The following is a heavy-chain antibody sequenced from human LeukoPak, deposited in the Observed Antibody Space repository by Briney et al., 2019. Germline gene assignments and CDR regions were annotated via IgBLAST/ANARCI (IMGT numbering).Heavy chain of an antibody. D-gene: IGHD2/OR15-2a*01. CDR3: ARVLFHSLAVFDY. Sequence: PGGSLRLSCAASGFTFSSYKMIWVRQAPGKGLEWVSYITTSGTTTYYADSLKGRFTISRDNAKNPLYLQMNSLRAEDTAVYYCARVLFHSLAVFDYWGQGTLVTVSS. CDR1: GFTFSSYK. CDR2: ITTSGTTT. J-gene: IGHJ4*02. V-gene: IGHV3-48*03.